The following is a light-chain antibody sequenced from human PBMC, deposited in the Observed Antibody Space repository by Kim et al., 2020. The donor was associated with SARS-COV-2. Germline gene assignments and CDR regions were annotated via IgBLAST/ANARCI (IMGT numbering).Light chain of an antibody. J-gene: IGKJ1*01. CDR1: QSVSSS. V-gene: IGKV3-15*01. CDR2: GAY. Sequence: ETVMTQSPATLSVSPGERATLSCWASQSVSSSLAWYQQKPGQVPRLLIYGAYTRATGIPAKFSGSGSGTEFTLTISSLQSEDFAVYYCQQYKHWPLAFGQGTKVDTK. CDR3: QQYKHWPLA.